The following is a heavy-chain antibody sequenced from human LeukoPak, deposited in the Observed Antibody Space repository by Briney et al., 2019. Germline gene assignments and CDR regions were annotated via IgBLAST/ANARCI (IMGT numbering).Heavy chain of an antibody. CDR2: TIGSGGST. Sequence: PAGSLRLSCAASGFTFSSNAMSWDRQAPGKGLEWVAATIGSGGSTYYADSVKGRLTTSTDNSENTLYLQMNSLRAEDTAVYYCAREDYSGDYEYYFDYWGQGTLVTVSS. V-gene: IGHV3-23*01. CDR1: GFTFSSNA. D-gene: IGHD4-17*01. J-gene: IGHJ4*02. CDR3: AREDYSGDYEYYFDY.